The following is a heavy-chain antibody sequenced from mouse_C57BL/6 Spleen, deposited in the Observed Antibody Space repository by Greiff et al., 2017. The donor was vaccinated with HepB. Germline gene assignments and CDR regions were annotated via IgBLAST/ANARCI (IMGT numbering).Heavy chain of an antibody. Sequence: QVQLQQPGAELVKPGASVKLSCKASGYTFTSYWMHWVKQRPGRGLEWIGRIGPNSGGTKYNEKFKSKATLTVDKPSSTAYMQLSSLTSEDSAVYYWGRWSGDGYLYYYAMDYWGQGTSVTVSS. CDR3: GRWSGDGYLYYYAMDY. CDR1: GYTFTSYW. V-gene: IGHV1-72*01. J-gene: IGHJ4*01. D-gene: IGHD2-3*01. CDR2: IGPNSGGT.